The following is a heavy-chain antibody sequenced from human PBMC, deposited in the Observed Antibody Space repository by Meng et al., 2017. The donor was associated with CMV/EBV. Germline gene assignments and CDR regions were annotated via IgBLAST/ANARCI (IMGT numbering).Heavy chain of an antibody. J-gene: IGHJ5*02. Sequence: SVKVSCKAAGGTFSSYAISWVRQAPGQGLEWMGGIIPIFGTANYAQKFQGRVTITTDESTSTAYMELSSLRSEDTAVYYCARVGISSSWYEPGTGWFDPWGQGTLVTVSS. CDR1: GGTFSSYA. CDR3: ARVGISSSWYEPGTGWFDP. V-gene: IGHV1-69*05. CDR2: IIPIFGTA. D-gene: IGHD6-13*01.